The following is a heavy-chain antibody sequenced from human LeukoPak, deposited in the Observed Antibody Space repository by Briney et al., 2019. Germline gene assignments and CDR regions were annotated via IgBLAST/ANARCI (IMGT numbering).Heavy chain of an antibody. CDR3: ARHFLGELPDMDV. J-gene: IGHJ6*02. D-gene: IGHD1-26*01. Sequence: GESLKISCKGSGYSFTSYWISWVRQMPGKGLEWMGRIDPSDSYTKYSPSFQGHVTISGDESISTAYLQWSSLKAPDTAMYCCARHFLGELPDMDVWGQGTTVTVSS. CDR2: IDPSDSYT. V-gene: IGHV5-10-1*01. CDR1: GYSFTSYW.